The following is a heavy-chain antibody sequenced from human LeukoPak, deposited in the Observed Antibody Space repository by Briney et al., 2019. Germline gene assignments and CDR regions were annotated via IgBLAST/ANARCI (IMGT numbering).Heavy chain of an antibody. CDR3: AYSSSAGYYGMDV. V-gene: IGHV4-4*07. CDR1: RGSISSSISSSF. J-gene: IGHJ6*02. Sequence: ASETLSLTCTVYRGSISSSISSSFWSWIRQPAGKGLEWIGRVYTSVSTNYNPSLKSRVTMSVDTAKNQFSLKLSSVTAADTAVYYCAYSSSAGYYGMDVWGQGTTVTVSS. CDR2: VYTSVST. D-gene: IGHD6-6*01.